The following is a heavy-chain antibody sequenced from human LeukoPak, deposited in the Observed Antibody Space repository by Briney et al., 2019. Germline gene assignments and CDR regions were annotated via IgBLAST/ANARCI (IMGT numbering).Heavy chain of an antibody. V-gene: IGHV5-10-1*01. CDR1: GYSFTSYW. CDR3: ARLYYYGSGSYGGPLDY. CDR2: IDPSDSYT. D-gene: IGHD3-10*01. Sequence: PGESLRISCKGSGYSFTSYWISWVRQMPGKGLEWMGRIDPSDSYTNYSPSFQGHVTISADRSISTAYLQWSSLEASDTAMYYCARLYYYGSGSYGGPLDYWGQGTLVTVSS. J-gene: IGHJ4*02.